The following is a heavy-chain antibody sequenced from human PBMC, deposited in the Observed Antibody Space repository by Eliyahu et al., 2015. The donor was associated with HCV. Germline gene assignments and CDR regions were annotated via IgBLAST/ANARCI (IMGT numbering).Heavy chain of an antibody. J-gene: IGHJ4*02. CDR3: AREKGAGTYKGFDY. Sequence: CSWVRQPPGKGLEWIGEIYHSGSTNYNPSLKSRATMSVDKSKNQFYLELNSVTAADTAVYYCAREKGAGTYKGFDYWGQGTLVTVSS. D-gene: IGHD3-10*01. CDR2: IYHSGST. V-gene: IGHV4-4*02.